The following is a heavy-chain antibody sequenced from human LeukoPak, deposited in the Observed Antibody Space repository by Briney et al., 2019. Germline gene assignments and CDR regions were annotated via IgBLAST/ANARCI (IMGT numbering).Heavy chain of an antibody. Sequence: PSETLSLTCTVSGGSISSYYWSWIRQPPGKGLEWIGYIYYSGSTNYNPSLKSRVTISVDTSKNQFSPKLSSVTAADTAVYYCARVDYYDSSGYRWAFDIWGQGTMVTVSS. V-gene: IGHV4-59*01. D-gene: IGHD3-22*01. CDR3: ARVDYYDSSGYRWAFDI. CDR1: GGSISSYY. CDR2: IYYSGST. J-gene: IGHJ3*02.